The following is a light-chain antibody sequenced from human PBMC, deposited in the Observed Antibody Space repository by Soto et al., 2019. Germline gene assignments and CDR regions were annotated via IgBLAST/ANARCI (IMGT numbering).Light chain of an antibody. Sequence: EMEMRQSPLTRPVSPGEPASNSCRSSQSLLYNNTYNYLDWYVQKPGQSPQLLIYFGSNRAPGVPDRFSGSGSGTDFTLKINRVEAEDVGPYYCMQALQSLTFGQGTRLEIK. CDR2: FGS. CDR3: MQALQSLT. J-gene: IGKJ5*01. CDR1: QSLLYNNTYNY. V-gene: IGKV2-28*01.